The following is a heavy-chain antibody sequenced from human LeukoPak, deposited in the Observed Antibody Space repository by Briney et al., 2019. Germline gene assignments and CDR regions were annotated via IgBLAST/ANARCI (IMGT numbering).Heavy chain of an antibody. CDR3: ARDRGAMVPFDY. Sequence: RTSETLSLTCTVSGGSISSYYWSWIRQPPGKGLEWIGYIYYSGSTNYNPSLKSRVTISVDTSKNQFSLKLSSVTAADTAVYYCARDRGAMVPFDYWGQGTLVTVSS. CDR1: GGSISSYY. V-gene: IGHV4-59*01. CDR2: IYYSGST. D-gene: IGHD5-18*01. J-gene: IGHJ4*02.